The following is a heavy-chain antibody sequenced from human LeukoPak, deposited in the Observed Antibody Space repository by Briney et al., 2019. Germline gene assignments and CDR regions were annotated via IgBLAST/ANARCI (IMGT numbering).Heavy chain of an antibody. CDR1: GFTFSSYS. V-gene: IGHV3-48*04. CDR3: ARDRGTSCPDY. CDR2: ISSSGSTI. J-gene: IGHJ4*02. D-gene: IGHD2-2*01. Sequence: GGSLKLSCAASGFTFSSYSMNWVRQAPGKGLEWVSYISSSGSTIYYADSVKGRFTISRDNAKNSLYLQMNSLRAEDTAVYYCARDRGTSCPDYWGQGTLVTVSS.